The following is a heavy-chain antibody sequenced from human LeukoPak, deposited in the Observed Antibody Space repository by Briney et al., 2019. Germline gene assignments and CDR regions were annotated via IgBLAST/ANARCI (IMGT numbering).Heavy chain of an antibody. V-gene: IGHV3-48*01. Sequence: GGSLRLSCAASGFTFSSYRMNWVRQAPGKGLEWVSYISSSSSTIYYADSVKGRFTISRDNAKNSLYLQMNSLRAEDTAVYYCAKHYYDTSGPEEIFDFWGQGTLVTVSS. CDR3: AKHYYDTSGPEEIFDF. D-gene: IGHD3-22*01. CDR2: ISSSSSTI. CDR1: GFTFSSYR. J-gene: IGHJ4*02.